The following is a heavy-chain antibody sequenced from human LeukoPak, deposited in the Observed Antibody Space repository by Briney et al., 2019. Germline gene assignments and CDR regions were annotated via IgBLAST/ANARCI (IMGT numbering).Heavy chain of an antibody. CDR3: AGPNPPPDY. CDR1: GGSFSGYY. V-gene: IGHV4-34*01. J-gene: IGHJ4*02. CDR2: INHSGST. Sequence: SETLSLTCAVYGGSFSGYYWSWIRQPSGKGLEWIGEINHSGSTNYNPSLKSRVTISVDTSKNQFSLKLSSVTAADTAVYYCAGPNPPPDYWGQGTLVTVSS.